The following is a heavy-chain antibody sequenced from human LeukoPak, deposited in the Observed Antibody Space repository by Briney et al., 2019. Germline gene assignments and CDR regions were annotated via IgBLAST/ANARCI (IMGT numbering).Heavy chain of an antibody. D-gene: IGHD3-22*01. V-gene: IGHV3-23*01. J-gene: IGHJ4*02. Sequence: GGSLRLSCAASGFTFSSYAMSWVRQAPGKGLGWVSAISGSGGSTYYADSVKGRFTISRDNSKNTLYLQMNSLRAEDTAVYYCAKGSRSRTMIVVVIQTIDYWGQGTLVTVSS. CDR2: ISGSGGST. CDR3: AKGSRSRTMIVVVIQTIDY. CDR1: GFTFSSYA.